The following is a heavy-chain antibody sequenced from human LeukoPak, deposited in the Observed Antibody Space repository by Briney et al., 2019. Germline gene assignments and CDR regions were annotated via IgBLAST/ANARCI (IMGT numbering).Heavy chain of an antibody. CDR1: GGSISSYY. CDR2: IYYSGST. J-gene: IGHJ3*02. V-gene: IGHV4-59*01. Sequence: SETLSLTCTVSGGSISSYYWSWIRQPPGKGLEWIGYIYYSGSTNYNPSLKSRVTISVDTSKNQFSLKLSSVTAADTAVYYCARQYCSGSSCYLSGAFDIWGQGTMVTVSS. CDR3: ARQYCSGSSCYLSGAFDI. D-gene: IGHD2-15*01.